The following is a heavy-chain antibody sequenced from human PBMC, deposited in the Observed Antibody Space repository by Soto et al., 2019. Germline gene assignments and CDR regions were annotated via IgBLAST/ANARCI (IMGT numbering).Heavy chain of an antibody. CDR1: GFTFSSYG. CDR2: IWYDGSNK. D-gene: IGHD6-19*01. CDR3: ARDLLYKAVAGMGEP. Sequence: QVQLVESGGGVVQPGRSLRLSCAASGFTFSSYGMHWVRQAPGKGLEWVAVIWYDGSNKYYADSVKGRFTISRDNSKNTLYLQMNSLRAEDTAVYYCARDLLYKAVAGMGEPWGQGTLVTVSS. J-gene: IGHJ5*02. V-gene: IGHV3-33*01.